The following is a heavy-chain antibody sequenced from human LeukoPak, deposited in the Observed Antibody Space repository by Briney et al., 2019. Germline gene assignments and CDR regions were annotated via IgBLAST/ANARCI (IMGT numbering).Heavy chain of an antibody. J-gene: IGHJ4*01. CDR1: GFTFSSYG. CDR3: ARDTAGGFDY. Sequence: GGSLRLTCAASGFTFSSYGMHWVRQAPGKGLEWVAFIRHDGSNKYYADSVKGRFTIARDNAKNSLYLQMDSLRADDTAVYYCARDTAGGFDYWGQGTLVTVSS. CDR2: IRHDGSNK. V-gene: IGHV3-30*02. D-gene: IGHD2-15*01.